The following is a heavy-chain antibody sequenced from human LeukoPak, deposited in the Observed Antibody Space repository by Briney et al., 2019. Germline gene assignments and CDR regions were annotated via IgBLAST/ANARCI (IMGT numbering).Heavy chain of an antibody. J-gene: IGHJ6*02. CDR1: GYTFTSYG. CDR2: ISAYNGNT. Sequence: ASVRVSCKASGYTFTSYGISWVRQAPGQGLEWMGWISAYNGNTNYAQKLQGRVTMTTDTSASTAYMELRSLRSDDTAVYYCARDSSPEDYYYYYGMDVWGQGTTVTVSS. D-gene: IGHD6-13*01. V-gene: IGHV1-18*01. CDR3: ARDSSPEDYYYYYGMDV.